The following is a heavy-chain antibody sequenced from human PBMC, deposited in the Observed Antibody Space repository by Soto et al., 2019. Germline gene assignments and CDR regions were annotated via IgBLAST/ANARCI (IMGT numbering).Heavy chain of an antibody. CDR1: GFTFSSYA. J-gene: IGHJ4*02. CDR2: ISGSGGTT. Sequence: GGSLRLSCAASGFTFSSYAMSWVRQAPGKGLEWVSAISGSGGTTYYADSAKGRFTISRDNSKNTLFLQMSSLGAEDTAVYYCAKDTYYHDTTGYYVFDYWGEGT. CDR3: AKDTYYHDTTGYYVFDY. V-gene: IGHV3-23*01. D-gene: IGHD3-22*01.